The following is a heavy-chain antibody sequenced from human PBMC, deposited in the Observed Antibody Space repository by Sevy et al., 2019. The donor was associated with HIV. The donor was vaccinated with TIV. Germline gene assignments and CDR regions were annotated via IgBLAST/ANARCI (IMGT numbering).Heavy chain of an antibody. CDR3: AKEELSGFY. V-gene: IGHV3-23*01. Sequence: GGSLRLSCAASGFTFRNYAMTWVRQAPGKGLEWVSTISDSGGSTYYADSVKGRFTVSRDNSKNMLYLQMNSLRAEDTAVYYCAKEELSGFYWGQGTLVTVSS. CDR2: ISDSGGST. J-gene: IGHJ4*02. D-gene: IGHD6-19*01. CDR1: GFTFRNYA.